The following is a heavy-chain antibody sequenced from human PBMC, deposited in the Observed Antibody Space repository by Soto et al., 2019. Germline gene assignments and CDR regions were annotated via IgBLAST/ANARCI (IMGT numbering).Heavy chain of an antibody. D-gene: IGHD3-16*01. V-gene: IGHV1-18*04. J-gene: IGHJ4*02. CDR2: ISAYNGNT. Sequence: QVQLVQSGAEVKKPGASVKVSCKASDDTVTNYPSSWVRQAPGQGLEWMGCISAYNGNTDYAQKVQGRITMSTDTSTSTAFMELRSLTSDDTAVYYCARGKLVRRTSALVYWGAGTLVTVSS. CDR1: DDTVTNYP. CDR3: ARGKLVRRTSALVY.